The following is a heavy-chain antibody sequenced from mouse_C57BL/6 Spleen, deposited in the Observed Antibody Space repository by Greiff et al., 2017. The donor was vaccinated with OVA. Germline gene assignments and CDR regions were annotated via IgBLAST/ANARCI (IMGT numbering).Heavy chain of an antibody. CDR3: ARPPYYYGSSYWYFDV. V-gene: IGHV1-84*01. D-gene: IGHD1-1*01. Sequence: QVHVKQSGPELVKPGASVKISCKASGYTFTDYYINWVKQRPGQGLEWIGWIYPGSGNTKYNEKFKGKATLTVDTSSSTAYMQHSSLTSEESAVYFCARPPYYYGSSYWYFDVWGTGTTVTVSS. J-gene: IGHJ1*03. CDR1: GYTFTDYY. CDR2: IYPGSGNT.